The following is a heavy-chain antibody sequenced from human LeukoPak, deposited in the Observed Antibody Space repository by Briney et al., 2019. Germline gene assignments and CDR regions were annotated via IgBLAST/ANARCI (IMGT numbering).Heavy chain of an antibody. CDR3: ARAGYDSSGYYYGFDY. CDR2: ISDSGGST. Sequence: GGSLRLSCAASSFTFSIYAMSWVRQAPGKGLEWVSSISDSGGSTYYADSVKGRLTISRDNSKNTLYLQMNSLRAEDTAVYYCARAGYDSSGYYYGFDYWGQGTLVTVSS. CDR1: SFTFSIYA. J-gene: IGHJ4*02. D-gene: IGHD3-22*01. V-gene: IGHV3-23*01.